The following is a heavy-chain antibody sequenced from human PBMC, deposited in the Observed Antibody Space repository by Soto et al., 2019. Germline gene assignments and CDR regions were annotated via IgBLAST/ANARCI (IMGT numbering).Heavy chain of an antibody. CDR1: GGSISTYY. D-gene: IGHD6-13*01. V-gene: IGHV4-59*01. CDR3: ARFQAHQHSWSNDY. J-gene: IGHJ4*02. Sequence: PSETLSLTCTVSGGSISTYYWSWIRQPPGKGLEWIGYISYSGTTTYNPSLNSRVTMSVDTSKNQFSLKMSSVTAADTAMYYCARFQAHQHSWSNDYRAQRTPVTGSS. CDR2: ISYSGTT.